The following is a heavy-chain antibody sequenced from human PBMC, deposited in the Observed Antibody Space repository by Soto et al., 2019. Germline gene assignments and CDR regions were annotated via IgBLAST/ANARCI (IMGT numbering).Heavy chain of an antibody. CDR3: ARDSSSPGDYYGMDV. CDR1: GFTFSTST. Sequence: GGSLRLSCAASGFTFSTSTMNWGRQAPGKGLEWVSSIDSSSIYIYYADSVKGRFTISRDNAKNSLYLQMNSLRAEDTAVYYCARDSSSPGDYYGMDVWGQGTTVTVSS. V-gene: IGHV3-21*01. CDR2: IDSSSIYI. J-gene: IGHJ6*02. D-gene: IGHD3-10*01.